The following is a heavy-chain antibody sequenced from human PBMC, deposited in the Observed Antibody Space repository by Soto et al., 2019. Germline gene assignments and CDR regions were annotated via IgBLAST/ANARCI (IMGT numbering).Heavy chain of an antibody. CDR3: AYLVVAGLTYYFDY. CDR1: GFSLSTSAVG. V-gene: IGHV2-5*02. J-gene: IGHJ4*01. Sequence: QITLKESGPTLVKPTQTLTLTCTFSGFSLSTSAVGVGWIRQPPGKALELIAFTYWDDDKRYSPALKSSLTITKDTSKNHVVLVMTNLFPVDTDTYYCAYLVVAGLTYYFDYWGHGTLVTVSS. D-gene: IGHD2-15*01. CDR2: TYWDDDK.